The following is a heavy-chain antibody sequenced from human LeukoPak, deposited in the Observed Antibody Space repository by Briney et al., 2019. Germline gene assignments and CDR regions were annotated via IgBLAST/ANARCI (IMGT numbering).Heavy chain of an antibody. Sequence: ASVKVSCKASGYTFSGYSMHWVRQAPGQGLEWMGWINPNSGGTNYAQKFQGRVTVTRDTSISTAYMELSRLTSDDTAVYYCARDGWAAFGIWGQGTMVTVSS. D-gene: IGHD1-26*01. J-gene: IGHJ3*02. CDR3: ARDGWAAFGI. CDR1: GYTFSGYS. V-gene: IGHV1-2*02. CDR2: INPNSGGT.